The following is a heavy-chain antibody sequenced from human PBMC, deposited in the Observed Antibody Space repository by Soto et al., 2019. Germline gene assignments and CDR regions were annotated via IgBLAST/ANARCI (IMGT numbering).Heavy chain of an antibody. D-gene: IGHD3-22*01. V-gene: IGHV4-31*02. CDR1: DGNSIGHDRY. J-gene: IGHJ6*02. Sequence: LSHSCGVADGNSIGHDRYCSRISHLPGKGLEWIANVYHTGTTYYNPSLKSRVSMSVDTSQNQFSLILASVTAADTAVYYCARALVTDYNSRDYHYYFAMDVWGQGTSVTVSS. CDR2: VYHTGTT. CDR3: ARALVTDYNSRDYHYYFAMDV.